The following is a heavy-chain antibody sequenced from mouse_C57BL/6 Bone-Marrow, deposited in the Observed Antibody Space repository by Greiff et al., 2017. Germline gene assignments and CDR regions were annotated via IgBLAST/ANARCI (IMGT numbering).Heavy chain of an antibody. CDR3: ARKTPFYYYGSSPYAMDY. V-gene: IGHV1-39*01. CDR1: GYSFTDYN. CDR2: INPNYGTT. D-gene: IGHD1-1*01. Sequence: EVKVVESGPELVKPGASVKISCKASGYSFTDYNMNWVKQSNGKSLEWIGVINPNYGTTSYNQKFKGKATLTVDQSSSTAYMQLNSLTSEDSAVYYCARKTPFYYYGSSPYAMDYWGQGTSVTVSS. J-gene: IGHJ4*01.